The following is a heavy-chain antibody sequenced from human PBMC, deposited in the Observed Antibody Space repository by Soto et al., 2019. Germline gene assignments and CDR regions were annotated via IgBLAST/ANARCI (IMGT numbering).Heavy chain of an antibody. CDR2: IYYSGST. CDR1: GGSISSGDYY. D-gene: IGHD2-15*01. J-gene: IGHJ3*02. V-gene: IGHV4-30-4*01. Sequence: PSETLSLTCTVSGGSISSGDYYWSWIRQPPGKGLEWIGYIYYSGSTYYNPSLKSRVTISVDTSKNQFSLKVSSVTAADTAVYYCARDGCRGGSCYGAFDIWGRGXMVTVSS. CDR3: ARDGCRGGSCYGAFDI.